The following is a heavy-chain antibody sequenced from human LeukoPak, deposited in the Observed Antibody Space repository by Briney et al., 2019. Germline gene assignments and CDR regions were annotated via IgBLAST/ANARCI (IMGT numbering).Heavy chain of an antibody. CDR1: GSGYTFTNYG. CDR2: ISALNGYT. CDR3: AGAQSITGPHHY. Sequence: ASVKVSCKASGSGYTFTNYGVRWVRQAPGQGLEWMGWISALNGYTNCAQKIQDRVAMTTDTRTSTAYMERRSLRSDDTAVYYCAGAQSITGPHHYWGQGTLVTVSS. J-gene: IGHJ4*02. D-gene: IGHD1-14*01. V-gene: IGHV1-18*01.